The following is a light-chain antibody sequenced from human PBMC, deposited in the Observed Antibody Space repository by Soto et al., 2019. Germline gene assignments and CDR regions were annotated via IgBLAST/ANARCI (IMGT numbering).Light chain of an antibody. CDR1: SSDIGGYKS. Sequence: QSALTQPASVSGSPGQSITISCTGTSSDIGGYKSVSWYQQHPGKAPKLMIYEVSNRPSGVSNRFSGSKSGNTASLTISGLQAEDEADYYCSSYTSSSTVVFVGGTKLTVL. J-gene: IGLJ2*01. CDR2: EVS. V-gene: IGLV2-14*01. CDR3: SSYTSSSTVV.